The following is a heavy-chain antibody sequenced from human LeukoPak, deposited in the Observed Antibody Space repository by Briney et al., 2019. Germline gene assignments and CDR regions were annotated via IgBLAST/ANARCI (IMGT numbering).Heavy chain of an antibody. Sequence: GGSLRLSCAASGFTFSDYYMSWIRQAPGKGLEWVSYISSSSSYTNYADSVKGRFTISRDNAKNSLYLQMNSLRAEDTAVYYCAKAGGAYSSSWYLYFDYWGQGTLVTVSS. J-gene: IGHJ4*02. CDR3: AKAGGAYSSSWYLYFDY. V-gene: IGHV3-11*05. CDR2: ISSSSSYT. CDR1: GFTFSDYY. D-gene: IGHD6-13*01.